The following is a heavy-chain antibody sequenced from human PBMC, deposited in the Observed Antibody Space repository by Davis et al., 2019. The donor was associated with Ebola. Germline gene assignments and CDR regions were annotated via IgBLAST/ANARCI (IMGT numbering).Heavy chain of an antibody. CDR2: IKQDGSEK. D-gene: IGHD4-11*01. CDR1: GFTFSSNS. J-gene: IGHJ5*02. Sequence: GESLKISCAASGFTFSSNSMNWVRQAPGKGLEWVANIKQDGSEKYYVDSVKGRFTISRDNAKNSMYLQMTSLRAEDTAVYYCARTVDCDLWGQGSLVTVSS. CDR3: ARTVDCDL. V-gene: IGHV3-7*03.